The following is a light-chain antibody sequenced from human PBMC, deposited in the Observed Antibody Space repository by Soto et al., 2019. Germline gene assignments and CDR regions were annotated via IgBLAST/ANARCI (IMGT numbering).Light chain of an antibody. J-gene: IGKJ4*01. V-gene: IGKV3-20*01. CDR1: QSFGTSY. CDR3: QQYSTSPLT. CDR2: SAS. Sequence: EIVLTQSPGTLSLSPGERATLSCRASQSFGTSYLAWYQQKPGQAPRLIILSASSRASGIPDMFSGSGSGTDFTLTIDRLEPEDFAVYYCQQYSTSPLTFGGGTKV.